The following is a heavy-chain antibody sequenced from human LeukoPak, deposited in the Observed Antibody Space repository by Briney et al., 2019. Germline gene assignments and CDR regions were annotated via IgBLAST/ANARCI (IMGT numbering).Heavy chain of an antibody. CDR2: IRYDGSNK. J-gene: IGHJ6*03. Sequence: PGGSLRLSCAASGFTFSSYGMHWVRQAPGKGLEWVAFIRYDGSNKYYADSVKGRFTIYRDNSKNTLYLQMNSLRAEDTAVYYCAKADYIDYYYYYYMDVWGKGTTVTVSS. V-gene: IGHV3-30*02. D-gene: IGHD4-11*01. CDR1: GFTFSSYG. CDR3: AKADYIDYYYYYYMDV.